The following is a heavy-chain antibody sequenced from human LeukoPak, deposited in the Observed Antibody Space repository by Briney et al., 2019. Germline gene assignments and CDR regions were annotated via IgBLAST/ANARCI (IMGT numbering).Heavy chain of an antibody. D-gene: IGHD3-10*01. CDR3: ARVATYYYGSGSYGSGWFDP. J-gene: IGHJ5*02. CDR1: GYTFTSYG. V-gene: IGHV1-18*01. CDR2: ISAYNGNT. Sequence: GALVKVSCKASGYTFTSYGISWVRQAPGQGLEWMGWISAYNGNTNYAQKLQGRVTMTTDTSTSTAYMELRSLRSDDTAVYCCARVATYYYGSGSYGSGWFDPWGQGALVTVSS.